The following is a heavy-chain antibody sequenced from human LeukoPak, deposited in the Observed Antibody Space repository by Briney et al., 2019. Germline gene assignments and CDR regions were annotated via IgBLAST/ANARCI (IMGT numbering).Heavy chain of an antibody. V-gene: IGHV3-13*01. Sequence: PGGSLRLSCAASGFTFSSYDIHWVRQATGKGLEWVSAIGTAGDTYYPGSVKGRFTISRENAKNSLYLQMNSLRAGDTAVYYCARGLSDDAFDIWGQGTMVTVSS. J-gene: IGHJ3*02. CDR2: IGTAGDT. CDR1: GFTFSSYD. D-gene: IGHD3-10*01. CDR3: ARGLSDDAFDI.